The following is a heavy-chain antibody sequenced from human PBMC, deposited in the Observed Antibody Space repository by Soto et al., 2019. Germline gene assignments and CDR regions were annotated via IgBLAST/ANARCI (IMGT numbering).Heavy chain of an antibody. V-gene: IGHV1-3*01. CDR2: INAGNGNT. Sequence: GXLVKVSCKASVYTFTSYAMHWVRQAPGQSLEWVGWINAGNGNTKYSQKFQGRVTITRDTSASTAYMELSSLRSEDTAVYYCARGMGYCSSTSCPDLYYGMDARGQGTTVTVSS. CDR3: ARGMGYCSSTSCPDLYYGMDA. CDR1: VYTFTSYA. J-gene: IGHJ6*02. D-gene: IGHD2-2*01.